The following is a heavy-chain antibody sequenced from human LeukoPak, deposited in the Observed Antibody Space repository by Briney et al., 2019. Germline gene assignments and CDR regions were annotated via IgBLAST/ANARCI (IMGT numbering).Heavy chain of an antibody. CDR1: GFTFSSYS. CDR2: ISSSSYI. J-gene: IGHJ6*02. Sequence: GGSLRLSCAASGFTFSSYSMDWVRQAPGKGLEWVSSISSSSYIYYADSVKGRFTISRDNAKNSLYLQMNSLRAEDTAVYYCARDASQGTYYYGMDVWGQGTTVTVSS. CDR3: ARDASQGTYYYGMDV. D-gene: IGHD1-1*01. V-gene: IGHV3-21*01.